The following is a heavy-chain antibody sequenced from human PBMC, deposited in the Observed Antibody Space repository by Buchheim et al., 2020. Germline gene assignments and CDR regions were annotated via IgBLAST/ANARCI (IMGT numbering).Heavy chain of an antibody. J-gene: IGHJ4*02. Sequence: QVQLVESGGGVVQPGRSLRLSCAASGFTFSSYAMHWVRQAPGKGLEWVAVISYDGSNKYYADSVKGRFPISRDNSKKTLYLQMNSLRAEDTAVYYCARATAARPDLDYWGQGTL. CDR1: GFTFSSYA. CDR3: ARATAARPDLDY. V-gene: IGHV3-30-3*01. D-gene: IGHD6-6*01. CDR2: ISYDGSNK.